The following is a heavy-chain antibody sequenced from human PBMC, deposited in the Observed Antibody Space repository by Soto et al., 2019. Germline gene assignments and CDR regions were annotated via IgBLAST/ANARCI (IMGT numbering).Heavy chain of an antibody. J-gene: IGHJ2*01. D-gene: IGHD2-2*02. V-gene: IGHV4-30-2*01. CDR2: VYHSRSS. Sequence: QLQLQESGSGLVKPSQTLSLTCAVSGGSISSGGYSWSWIRQPPGKGLEWIGYVYHSRSSYYNPSLKSRVTISVDRSKNQFSLKLSSVTAADTAVYYCARGPAPYCSSTSCYRYWYFDLWGRGTLVTVSS. CDR1: GGSISSGGYS. CDR3: ARGPAPYCSSTSCYRYWYFDL.